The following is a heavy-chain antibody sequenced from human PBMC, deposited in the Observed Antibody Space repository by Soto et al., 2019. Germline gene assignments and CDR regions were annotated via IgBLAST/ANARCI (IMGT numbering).Heavy chain of an antibody. Sequence: SLSLSRASSGFRFDDYNIHWVRQAPGKGLEWVSLITWNGGNTYYADSVKGLFTISKDGTKKSLSLQMTSLRTEDTGLYYCARETLSFGSALDVWGQGTTVTVSS. CDR1: GFRFDDYN. V-gene: IGHV3-43*01. CDR2: ITWNGGNT. CDR3: ARETLSFGSALDV. J-gene: IGHJ6*02. D-gene: IGHD3-3*01.